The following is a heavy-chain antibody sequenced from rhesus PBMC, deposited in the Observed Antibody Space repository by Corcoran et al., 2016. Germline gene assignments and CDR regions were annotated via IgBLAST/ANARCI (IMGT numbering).Heavy chain of an antibody. D-gene: IGHD3-9*01. CDR3: ARNGYYEDDYGYYYNYGLDS. CDR2: IYWDDDK. CDR1: GFSISTSGMG. Sequence: QVTLKESGPALVKPTQTLTLTCTVSGFSISTSGMGVVWLRQPPGKALVWLALIYWDDDKYYSTSLKSRLTISKDTSKNQVVLTMTNMDPVDTATYYCARNGYYEDDYGYYYNYGLDSWGQGVVVTVSS. V-gene: IGHV2-174*01. J-gene: IGHJ6*01.